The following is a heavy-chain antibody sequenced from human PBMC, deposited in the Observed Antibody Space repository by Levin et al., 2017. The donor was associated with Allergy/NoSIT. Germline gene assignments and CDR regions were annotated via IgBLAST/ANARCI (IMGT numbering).Heavy chain of an antibody. D-gene: IGHD1-26*01. V-gene: IGHV3-15*05. CDR3: TAEPNWFDP. Sequence: PGESLKISCAASGFTFTNAWMSWVRQAPGKGLEWVGRIKSKTDGGTTQYAAPVEGRFTISRDDSKNTLYMEMNSLKTEDTAMYYCTAEPNWFDPWGQGTLVTVSS. CDR1: GFTFTNAW. CDR2: IKSKTDGGTT. J-gene: IGHJ5*02.